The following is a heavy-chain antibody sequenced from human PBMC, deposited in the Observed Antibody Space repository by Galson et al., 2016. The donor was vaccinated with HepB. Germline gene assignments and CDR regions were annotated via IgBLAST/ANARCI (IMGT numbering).Heavy chain of an antibody. Sequence: LSLPCAVSGDSISSGGYSWTWIRQPPGKGLEWFGYIYHSGSSYYNPSFKSRLTMSVDRSKNHFSLKLSSVTAADTAVYFCARVRDCSGGTCYTPYFDSWGQGTLVTVSS. CDR1: GDSISSGGYS. CDR3: ARVRDCSGGTCYTPYFDS. D-gene: IGHD2-15*01. V-gene: IGHV4-30-2*01. J-gene: IGHJ4*02. CDR2: IYHSGSS.